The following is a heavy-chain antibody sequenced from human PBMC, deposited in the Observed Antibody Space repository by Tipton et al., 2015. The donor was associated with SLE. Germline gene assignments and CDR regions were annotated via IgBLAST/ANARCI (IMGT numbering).Heavy chain of an antibody. J-gene: IGHJ4*02. CDR2: IKQDGSEK. CDR3: ARTVTTVFDY. Sequence: SLRLSCAASGFTFSSYWMSWVRQAPGKGLEWVANIKQDGSEKYYVDPEKGRFTISRDNAKNSLYLQMNSLRAKDTAVYYCARTVTTVFDYWGQGTLVTVSS. V-gene: IGHV3-7*01. CDR1: GFTFSSYW. D-gene: IGHD4-17*01.